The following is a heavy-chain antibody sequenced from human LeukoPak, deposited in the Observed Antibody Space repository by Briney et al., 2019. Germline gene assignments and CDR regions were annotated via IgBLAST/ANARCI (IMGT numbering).Heavy chain of an antibody. CDR2: ISGSGSET. CDR1: GFSFSTYS. Sequence: GGSLRLSCAASGFSFSTYSMNWVRQFPGKGLESISSISGSGSETYYFDSVRGRFTISRDNSKNTLYLQMNSLRAEDTAVYYCAKENQPQDFGVVTSYYFDYWGQGTLVTVSS. J-gene: IGHJ4*02. V-gene: IGHV3-23*01. D-gene: IGHD3-3*01. CDR3: AKENQPQDFGVVTSYYFDY.